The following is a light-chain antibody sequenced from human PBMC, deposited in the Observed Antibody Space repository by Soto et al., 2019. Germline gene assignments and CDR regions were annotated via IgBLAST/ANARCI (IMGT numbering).Light chain of an antibody. Sequence: DIQMTQSPSTLSSSLGDRVTITCRASQSISSWLAWYQQKPGKAPKLLIYDASSLESGVPSRFSGSGSGTEFTLTISSLKTDDFATYYGQQYNSYSYTFGQGTKVDIK. CDR1: QSISSW. V-gene: IGKV1-5*01. CDR3: QQYNSYSYT. CDR2: DAS. J-gene: IGKJ2*01.